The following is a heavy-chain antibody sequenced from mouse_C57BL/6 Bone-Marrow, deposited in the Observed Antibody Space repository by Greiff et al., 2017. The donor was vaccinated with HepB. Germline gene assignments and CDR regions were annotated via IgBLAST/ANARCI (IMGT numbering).Heavy chain of an antibody. J-gene: IGHJ3*01. CDR3: ERLGYDSTWFAY. CDR2: IHTNSGST. V-gene: IGHV1-64*01. D-gene: IGHD2-4*01. Sequence: VKLQESGAELVKPGASVKLSCTASGYTFNSYWMYWVKQRPGQGLEWIGMIHTNSGSTNYNEKLKSKATLPGDKSSSTAYMQLSRLTSEDSAVYYCERLGYDSTWFAYWGQGTLVTVSA. CDR1: GYTFNSYW.